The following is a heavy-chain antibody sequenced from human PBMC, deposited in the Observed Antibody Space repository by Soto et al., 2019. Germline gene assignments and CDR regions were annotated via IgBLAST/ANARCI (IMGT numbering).Heavy chain of an antibody. J-gene: IGHJ5*02. V-gene: IGHV2-5*01. CDR2: IYWNDNE. CDR3: VRRRIMAADGAYNWFDP. Sequence: QIILKESGPTLVKPTQTLTLTCTFSGFSLSTGGVGVGWIRQPPGKALEWLAVIYWNDNEQYSPSLKSRLTITKDTSKNQVVLTMTNMDPVDTATYYCVRRRIMAADGAYNWFDPWCQGTLVTVSS. D-gene: IGHD6-13*01. CDR1: GFSLSTGGVG.